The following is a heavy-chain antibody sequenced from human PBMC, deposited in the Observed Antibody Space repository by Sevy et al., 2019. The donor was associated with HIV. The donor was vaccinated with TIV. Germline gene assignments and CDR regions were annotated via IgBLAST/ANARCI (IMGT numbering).Heavy chain of an antibody. D-gene: IGHD6-6*01. Sequence: GESLKISCAASRFTFSSYGMHWVRQAPGKGLEWVAVISYDGSNKYYADSVKGRFTISRDNSKNTLYLQMNSLRAEDTAVYYCAKYGEYSNSRRAFDIWGQGTMVTVSS. CDR3: AKYGEYSNSRRAFDI. CDR2: ISYDGSNK. V-gene: IGHV3-30*18. J-gene: IGHJ3*02. CDR1: RFTFSSYG.